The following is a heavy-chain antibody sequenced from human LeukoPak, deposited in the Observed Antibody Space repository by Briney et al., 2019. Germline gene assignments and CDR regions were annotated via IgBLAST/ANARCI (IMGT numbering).Heavy chain of an antibody. CDR2: IYYSGST. J-gene: IGHJ4*02. Sequence: PSETLSLTCTVSGGSISSSSYYWGWIRQPPGKGLEWIGSIYYSGSTNYNPSLKSRVTISVDTSKNQFSLNLTSVTASDTAVYYCAGERGPYYHYFDYWGQGTLVTVSS. D-gene: IGHD1-26*01. V-gene: IGHV4-39*02. CDR1: GGSISSSSYY. CDR3: AGERGPYYHYFDY.